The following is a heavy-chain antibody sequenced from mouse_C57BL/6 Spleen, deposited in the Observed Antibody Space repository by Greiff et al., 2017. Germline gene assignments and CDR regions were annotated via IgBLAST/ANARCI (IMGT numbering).Heavy chain of an antibody. Sequence: VQLQQPGAELVRPGSSVKLSCKASGYTFTSYWMHWVKQRPIQGLEWIGNIDPSDSETHYNQKFKDKATLTVDKSSSTAYMQLSSLTSEDSAVYYCARGGYGYEGAMDYWGQGTSGTVSS. CDR3: ARGGYGYEGAMDY. J-gene: IGHJ4*01. CDR1: GYTFTSYW. CDR2: IDPSDSET. V-gene: IGHV1-52*01. D-gene: IGHD2-2*01.